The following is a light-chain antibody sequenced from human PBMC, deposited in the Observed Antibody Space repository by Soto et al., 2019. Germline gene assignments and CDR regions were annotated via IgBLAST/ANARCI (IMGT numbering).Light chain of an antibody. CDR1: SSNIGNNY. Sequence: QSVLTQPPSVSAAPGQTVTISCSGSSSNIGNNYVSWYQQLPGTAPKLLIYDNNKGPSGIPDRFSGSKSGTSATLGITGLQTGDEADYYCGTWDSSLSGVVFGGGTQLTVL. CDR3: GTWDSSLSGVV. V-gene: IGLV1-51*01. CDR2: DNN. J-gene: IGLJ2*01.